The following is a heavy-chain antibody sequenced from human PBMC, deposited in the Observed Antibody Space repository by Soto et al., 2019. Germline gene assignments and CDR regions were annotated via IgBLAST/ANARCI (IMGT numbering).Heavy chain of an antibody. D-gene: IGHD3-3*01. CDR1: GGSFSGYY. V-gene: IGHV4-34*01. CDR2: INHSGST. Sequence: SETLSLTCAVYGGSFSGYYWSWIRQPPGKGLEWIGEINHSGSTNYNPSLKSRVTISVDTSKNQFSLKLSSVTAADTAVYYCARVPVLEWLFYYYYYMDVWGKGTTVTVSS. CDR3: ARVPVLEWLFYYYYYMDV. J-gene: IGHJ6*03.